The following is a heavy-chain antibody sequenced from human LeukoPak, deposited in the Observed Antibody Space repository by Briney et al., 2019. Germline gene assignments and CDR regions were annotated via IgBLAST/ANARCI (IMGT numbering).Heavy chain of an antibody. V-gene: IGHV4-30-2*01. D-gene: IGHD3-10*01. CDR3: ARDRDGYIDY. CDR1: GGSISSGGYY. Sequence: SQTLSLTCTVSGGSISSGGYYWSWIRQPPGKGLEWIGYIYHSGSTYYNPSLKSRVTISVDTSKNQFSLKLSSVTAADTAVYYCARDRDGYIDYWGQGTLVTVSS. J-gene: IGHJ4*02. CDR2: IYHSGST.